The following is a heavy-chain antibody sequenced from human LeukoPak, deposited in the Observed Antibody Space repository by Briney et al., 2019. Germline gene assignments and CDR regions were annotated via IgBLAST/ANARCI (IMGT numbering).Heavy chain of an antibody. Sequence: GGSLRLSCAASGFIFNTYAMSWVRQAPGGGREWVSSIGGRSATAYYADSVKGRFTISRDISKNTVFLQMNSLRAEDTAVYYCAKDPRRGATPSYIDYWGQGTLVTVSS. V-gene: IGHV3-23*01. CDR1: GFIFNTYA. J-gene: IGHJ4*02. CDR3: AKDPRRGATPSYIDY. CDR2: IGGRSATA. D-gene: IGHD1-26*01.